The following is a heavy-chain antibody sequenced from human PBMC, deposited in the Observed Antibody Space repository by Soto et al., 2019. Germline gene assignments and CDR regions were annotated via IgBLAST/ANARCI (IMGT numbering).Heavy chain of an antibody. CDR2: IIPIFGTA. V-gene: IGHV1-69*13. CDR3: ARANYGDGYYFDY. J-gene: IGHJ4*02. CDR1: GGTFSSYA. D-gene: IGHD4-17*01. Sequence: SVKVSCKASGGTFSSYAISWVRQAPGQGLEWMGGIIPIFGTANYAQKFQGRVTITADESTSTAYMELSSLRPEDTAVYYCARANYGDGYYFDYWGQGTLVTVSS.